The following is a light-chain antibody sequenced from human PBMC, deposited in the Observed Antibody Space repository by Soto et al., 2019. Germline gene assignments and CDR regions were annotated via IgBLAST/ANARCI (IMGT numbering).Light chain of an antibody. CDR1: QSISSN. CDR2: DAS. V-gene: IGKV3-15*01. CDR3: QQYNNWPPLT. Sequence: EIVMTXSPXXXSVSPGERATLSCRASQSISSNLGWYQQKPGQAPSLLIYDASTRATGIPARFSGSGSGTEFTLTISSLRSEDFAVYYCQQYNNWPPLTFGGGTKVEMK. J-gene: IGKJ4*01.